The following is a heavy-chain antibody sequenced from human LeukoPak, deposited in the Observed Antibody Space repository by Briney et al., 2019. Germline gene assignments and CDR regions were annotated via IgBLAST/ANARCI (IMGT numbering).Heavy chain of an antibody. CDR1: GYTFTSYD. Sequence: REASVKVSCKASGYTFTSYDINWVRQAPGQGLEWMGWINPNSGGTNYAQKFQGRVTMTRDTSISTAYMELSRLRSDDTAVYYCATATRCPPWGQGTLVTVSS. CDR3: ATATRCPP. CDR2: INPNSGGT. J-gene: IGHJ4*02. D-gene: IGHD1-1*01. V-gene: IGHV1-2*02.